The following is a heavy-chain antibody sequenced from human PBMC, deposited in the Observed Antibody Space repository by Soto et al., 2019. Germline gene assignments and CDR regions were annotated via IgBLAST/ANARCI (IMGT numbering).Heavy chain of an antibody. J-gene: IGHJ6*02. Sequence: PGGSLRLSCAASGFTFSSYGMHWVRQAPGKGLEWVAVISYDGSNKYYADSVKGRFTISRDNSKNTLYLQMNSLRAEDTAVYYCAKDQLDLSIAARAGPIFLHYYYGMDVWGQGTTVTVSS. CDR1: GFTFSSYG. V-gene: IGHV3-30*18. CDR3: AKDQLDLSIAARAGPIFLHYYYGMDV. CDR2: ISYDGSNK. D-gene: IGHD6-6*01.